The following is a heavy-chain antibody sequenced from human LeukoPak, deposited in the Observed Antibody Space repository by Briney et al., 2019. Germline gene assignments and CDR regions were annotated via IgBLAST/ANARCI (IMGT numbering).Heavy chain of an antibody. D-gene: IGHD2-15*01. V-gene: IGHV4-59*08. Sequence: SETLSLTCTVSGGSITNYYWSWIRQPPGKGLEWIGHISYTGSTNYSPPLRSRVTISVDKPKSQFSLELRSVTAADTAVYYCARRVGYCGGDNCYESDSWGQGTLATVSS. CDR2: ISYTGST. CDR3: ARRVGYCGGDNCYESDS. CDR1: GGSITNYY. J-gene: IGHJ4*02.